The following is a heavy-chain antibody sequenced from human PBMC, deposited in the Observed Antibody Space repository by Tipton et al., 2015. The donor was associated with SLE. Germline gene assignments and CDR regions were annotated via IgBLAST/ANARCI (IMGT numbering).Heavy chain of an antibody. J-gene: IGHJ3*02. CDR1: GGSISSYY. CDR2: IYTSGST. CDR3: ARDRGYSDAFDI. D-gene: IGHD2-15*01. V-gene: IGHV4-4*07. Sequence: LRLSCTVSGGSISSYYWSWIRQPAGKGLEWIGRIYTSGSTNYNPSLKSRVTISVDTSKNQFSLKLSSVTAADTAVYYCARDRGYSDAFDIWGQGTMVTVSS.